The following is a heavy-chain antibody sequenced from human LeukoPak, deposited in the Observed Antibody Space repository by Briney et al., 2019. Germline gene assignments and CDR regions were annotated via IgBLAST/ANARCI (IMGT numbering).Heavy chain of an antibody. CDR3: AKKAFSTGWTYFDY. D-gene: IGHD6-19*01. V-gene: IGHV3-23*01. J-gene: IGHJ4*02. Sequence: GGSLRLSCAASGFTFSSSAMSWVRQAPGKGLEWVSAISNNGGYTYYADSVQGRFTISRDNSKSTLCLQMNSLRAEDTAVYYCAKKAFSTGWTYFDYWGQGLLVTVSS. CDR2: ISNNGGYT. CDR1: GFTFSSSA.